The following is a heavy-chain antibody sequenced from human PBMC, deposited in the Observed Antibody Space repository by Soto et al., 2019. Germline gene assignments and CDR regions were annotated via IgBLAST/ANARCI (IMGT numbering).Heavy chain of an antibody. J-gene: IGHJ6*03. CDR3: ARDHNYWSYMDV. CDR1: GGSISSYY. CDR2: IYYSGST. V-gene: IGHV4-59*01. Sequence: PSETLSLTCTVSGGSISSYYWSWIRQPPGKGLEWIGYIYYSGSTNYNPSLKSRVTISVDTSKNQFSLKLSSVTAADTAVYYCARDHNYWSYMDVWGKGTTVTVSS. D-gene: IGHD2-8*02.